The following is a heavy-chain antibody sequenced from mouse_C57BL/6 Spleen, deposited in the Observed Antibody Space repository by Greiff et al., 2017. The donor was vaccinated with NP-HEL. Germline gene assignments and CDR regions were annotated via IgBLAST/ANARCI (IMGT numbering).Heavy chain of an antibody. Sequence: EVKVVESGGGLVKPGGSLKLSCAASGFTFSSYAMSWVRQTPEKRLEWVATISDGGSYTYYPDNVKGRFTISRDNAKNNLYLQMSHLKSEDTAMYYCARDRFITTDYFDYWGQGTTLTVSS. CDR2: ISDGGSYT. CDR3: ARDRFITTDYFDY. V-gene: IGHV5-4*01. CDR1: GFTFSSYA. J-gene: IGHJ2*01. D-gene: IGHD1-1*01.